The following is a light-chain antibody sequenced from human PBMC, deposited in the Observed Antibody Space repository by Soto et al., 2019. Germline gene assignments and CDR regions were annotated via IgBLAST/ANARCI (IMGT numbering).Light chain of an antibody. J-gene: IGLJ1*01. Sequence: QSALTQPASVSGSPGQSITISCSGTSSDIGTYDHVAWFQQFPGKTPKLVIYSVSDRPSGVSSRFSGSKSGNTASLTISGLQADDEADYYCISYTVSRSYVFGTGTKVTVL. CDR2: SVS. V-gene: IGLV2-14*01. CDR3: ISYTVSRSYV. CDR1: SSDIGTYDH.